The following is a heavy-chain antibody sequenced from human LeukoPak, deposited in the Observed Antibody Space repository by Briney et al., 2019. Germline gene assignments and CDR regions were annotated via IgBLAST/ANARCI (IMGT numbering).Heavy chain of an antibody. CDR3: ARDQDIVVVPAASMDV. D-gene: IGHD2-2*01. V-gene: IGHV1-2*02. Sequence: ASVKVSCKASGYTFTGYYMHWVRQAPGQGLEWMGWINPNSGGTNYAQKFQGRVTMTRDTSISTAYMELSRLRSDDTAVYYCARDQDIVVVPAASMDVWGKGTTVTVSS. CDR1: GYTFTGYY. J-gene: IGHJ6*04. CDR2: INPNSGGT.